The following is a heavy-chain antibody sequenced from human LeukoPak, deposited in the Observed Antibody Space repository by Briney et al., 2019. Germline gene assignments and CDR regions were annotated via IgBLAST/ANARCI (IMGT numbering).Heavy chain of an antibody. D-gene: IGHD1-26*01. CDR2: ISGRSSTI. CDR1: AFTFSDYS. Sequence: GGSLRLSCAASAFTFSDYSMNWVRQAPGKGLEWISYISGRSSTIYYADSVRGRFTISRDNAKNSMYLQMNSLRVEDTAVYYCARDRLTSGRYFFDYWGQGTLVTVSS. V-gene: IGHV3-48*01. CDR3: ARDRLTSGRYFFDY. J-gene: IGHJ4*02.